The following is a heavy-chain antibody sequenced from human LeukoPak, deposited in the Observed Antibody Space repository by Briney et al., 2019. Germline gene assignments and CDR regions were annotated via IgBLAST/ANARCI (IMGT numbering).Heavy chain of an antibody. CDR3: ARLREIPVFGVVTKSTSYFDY. CDR2: IYSGGST. D-gene: IGHD3-3*01. V-gene: IGHV3-53*01. J-gene: IGHJ4*02. CDR1: GFTVSSNY. Sequence: GGSLRLSCAASGFTVSSNYMSWVRQAPGKGLEWVSIIYSGGSTFYADSVKGRFTISRDNSKNTLYLQMNSLRAEDTAVYYCARLREIPVFGVVTKSTSYFDYWGQGTLVTVSS.